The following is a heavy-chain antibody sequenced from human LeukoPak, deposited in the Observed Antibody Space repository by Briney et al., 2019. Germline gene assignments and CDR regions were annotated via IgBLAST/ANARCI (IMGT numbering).Heavy chain of an antibody. Sequence: GGSLRLSCAAPGFTVSSNYMSWVRQAPGKGLEWVSVIYSGGSTYYADSVKGRFTISRDNSKNTLYLQMNSLRAEDTAIYYYARRTEMTLAGWLRIVDLWGQGTLVTVSS. J-gene: IGHJ5*02. CDR1: GFTVSSNY. V-gene: IGHV3-66*01. D-gene: IGHD6-19*01. CDR2: IYSGGST. CDR3: ARRTEMTLAGWLRIVDL.